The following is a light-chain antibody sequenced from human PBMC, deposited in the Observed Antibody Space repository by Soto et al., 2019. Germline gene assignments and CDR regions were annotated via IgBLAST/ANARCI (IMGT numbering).Light chain of an antibody. CDR3: AAWDDSLNGLV. CDR1: RSNIGSNA. Sequence: QSVLTQPPSASGTPGQRVTISCSGSRSNIGSNAVNWYQQLPGTAPKLLIYSNNQGPSGDPDRFSGSKSGTSASLAISGLQAGDEADYYCAAWDDSLNGLVFGGGTKLTVL. V-gene: IGLV1-44*01. J-gene: IGLJ2*01. CDR2: SNN.